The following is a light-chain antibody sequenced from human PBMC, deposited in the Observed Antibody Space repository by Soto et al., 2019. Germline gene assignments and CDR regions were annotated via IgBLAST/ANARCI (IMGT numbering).Light chain of an antibody. V-gene: IGKV3-20*01. CDR2: DVS. Sequence: ESGLRQSPVTLSLSPGGRASLSCRASQSVSSRLAWYQQKPGQAPRLLIYDVSNRATGIPARFSGSGSGTDFALTISRLEPEDFALFYCHQYGSSPITFGKGTRLEI. J-gene: IGKJ5*01. CDR1: QSVSSR. CDR3: HQYGSSPIT.